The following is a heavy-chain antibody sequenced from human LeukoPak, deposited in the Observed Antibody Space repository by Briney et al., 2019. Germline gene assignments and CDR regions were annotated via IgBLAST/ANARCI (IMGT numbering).Heavy chain of an antibody. CDR2: IYYSGST. CDR1: GGSISSYY. J-gene: IGHJ2*01. Sequence: PSETLSLTCTVSGGSISSYYWSWIRQPPGKGLEWIGYIYYSGSTNYNPSLKSRVTISVDTSKNQFSLKLSSVTAADTAVYYCARRYYYDSSGFPHYWYFDLWGRGTLVTVSS. CDR3: ARRYYYDSSGFPHYWYFDL. V-gene: IGHV4-59*01. D-gene: IGHD3-22*01.